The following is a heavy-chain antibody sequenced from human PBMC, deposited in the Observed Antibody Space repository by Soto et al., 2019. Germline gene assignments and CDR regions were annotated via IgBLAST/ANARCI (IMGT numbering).Heavy chain of an antibody. J-gene: IGHJ4*02. Sequence: QVQLVQSGAEVRQPASSVKFSCKTSGGTFSSYAISWVRQAPGQGLEWMGGIVPIVDTSTYAQKVQGRVTITSDESTSKDYMELSSLRSDDTAIYSCVRVVAIPSYTDYWGQGTLVTVSS. V-gene: IGHV1-69*05. CDR1: GGTFSSYA. D-gene: IGHD1-26*01. CDR3: VRVVAIPSYTDY. CDR2: IVPIVDTS.